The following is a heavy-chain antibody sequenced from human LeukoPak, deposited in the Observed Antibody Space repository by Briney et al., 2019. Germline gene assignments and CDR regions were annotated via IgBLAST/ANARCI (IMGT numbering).Heavy chain of an antibody. CDR2: IWYDGSNK. J-gene: IGHJ3*02. CDR3: ARDNSIVESAFDI. D-gene: IGHD1-26*01. CDR1: GFTFSSYE. V-gene: IGHV3-33*08. Sequence: PGGSLRLSCAASGFTFSSYEMNWVRQAPGKGLEWVAVIWYDGSNKYYADSVKGRFTISRDNSKNTLYLQMNSLRAEDTAVYYCARDNSIVESAFDIWGQGTMVAVSS.